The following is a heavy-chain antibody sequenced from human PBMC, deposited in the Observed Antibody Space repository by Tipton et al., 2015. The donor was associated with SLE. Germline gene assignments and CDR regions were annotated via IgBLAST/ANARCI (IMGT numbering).Heavy chain of an antibody. D-gene: IGHD6-19*01. CDR1: GYSISSGYY. V-gene: IGHV4-38-2*01. J-gene: IGHJ4*02. CDR2: IYHSGST. Sequence: TLSLTCAVSGYSISSGYYWGWIRQPPWKGLEWIGSIYHSGSTYYNPSLKSRVTISVDTSKNQFSLKLSSVTAADTAVYYCARWGRSSGWYGYWGQGTLVTVSS. CDR3: ARWGRSSGWYGY.